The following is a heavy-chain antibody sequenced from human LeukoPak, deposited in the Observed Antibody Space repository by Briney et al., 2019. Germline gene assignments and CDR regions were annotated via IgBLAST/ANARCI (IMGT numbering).Heavy chain of an antibody. V-gene: IGHV5-10-1*01. CDR1: GYSFTTFW. J-gene: IGHJ4*02. CDR3: ARQANWPDY. D-gene: IGHD1-1*01. CDR2: IDPSDSYT. Sequence: GESLKISCGVSGYSFTTFWISWVRQMPGKGVEWVGGIDPSDSYTNYSPSFQGHVTISVDKSISTAYLQWSSLKASDTAMYYCARQANWPDYWGQGTLVTVSS.